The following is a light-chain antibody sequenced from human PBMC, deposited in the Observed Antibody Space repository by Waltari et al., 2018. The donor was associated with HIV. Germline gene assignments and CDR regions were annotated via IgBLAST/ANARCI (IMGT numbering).Light chain of an antibody. CDR3: QAWLSGTAI. V-gene: IGLV3-1*01. CDR1: DLGDVF. CDR2: EDT. Sequence: SSELTQTPSVSVSPGQTASIPCSCDDLGDVFASGYQQKPGQSPILGDYEDTKRPSGIPVRVAASNSGNTATLTISGTQAMDEADYYCQAWLSGTAIFGGGTTLTVL. J-gene: IGLJ2*01.